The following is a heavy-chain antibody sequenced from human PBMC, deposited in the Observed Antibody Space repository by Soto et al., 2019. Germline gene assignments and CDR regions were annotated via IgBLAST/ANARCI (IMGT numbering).Heavy chain of an antibody. J-gene: IGHJ2*01. Sequence: ASVKVSCKVSGYTLTELSMHWVRQAPGKGLEWMGGFDPEDGETIYAQKFQGRVTMTEDQSTDTAYMGLRSLRSAVTAVYYCATQGRITGRYWYFDLWGRGTLVTVSS. CDR3: ATQGRITGRYWYFDL. D-gene: IGHD1-20*01. CDR2: FDPEDGET. CDR1: GYTLTELS. V-gene: IGHV1-24*01.